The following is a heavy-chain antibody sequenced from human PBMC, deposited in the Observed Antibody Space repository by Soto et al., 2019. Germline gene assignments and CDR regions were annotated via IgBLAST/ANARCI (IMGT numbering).Heavy chain of an antibody. J-gene: IGHJ4*02. CDR1: GGSISSSSYY. CDR3: ATNVRITLVRGQLYFDY. CDR2: IYYSGST. D-gene: IGHD3-10*01. Sequence: QLQLQESGPGLVKPSETLSLTCTVSGGSISSSSYYWGWIRQPPGKGLEWIGSIYYSGSTYYNPFLRRRVTRSVDTSKTPFSLKLSSVTAADTAVYYCATNVRITLVRGQLYFDYWGQGTLVTVSS. V-gene: IGHV4-39*01.